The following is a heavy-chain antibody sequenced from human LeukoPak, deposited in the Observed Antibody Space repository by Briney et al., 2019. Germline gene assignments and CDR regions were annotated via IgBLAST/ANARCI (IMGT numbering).Heavy chain of an antibody. CDR1: GFSFSDHP. V-gene: IGHV3-30*04. CDR2: IGSDGTKK. Sequence: HGESLKISCVASGFSFSDHPFHWVRQSPDKGLEWVALIGSDGTKKYYADSVQGRFTVSRENSKNTLFLQMNTLRADDTAVYSCARQMTSTRLFDSWGQGTLVTVSS. J-gene: IGHJ4*02. D-gene: IGHD5/OR15-5a*01. CDR3: ARQMTSTRLFDS.